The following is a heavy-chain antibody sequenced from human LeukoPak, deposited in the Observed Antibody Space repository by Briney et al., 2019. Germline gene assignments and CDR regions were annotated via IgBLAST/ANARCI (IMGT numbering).Heavy chain of an antibody. Sequence: GGSLRLSCAASGFTFSSYAMSWVRQAPGKGLEWVSAISGNGGYTYYADSVKGRFTISRDNSKNTLYLQMNSLRAEDTAVYYCAKDPYSSAWFSRDWFDPWGQGTLVTVSS. CDR3: AKDPYSSAWFSRDWFDP. CDR1: GFTFSSYA. V-gene: IGHV3-23*01. J-gene: IGHJ5*02. D-gene: IGHD6-13*01. CDR2: ISGNGGYT.